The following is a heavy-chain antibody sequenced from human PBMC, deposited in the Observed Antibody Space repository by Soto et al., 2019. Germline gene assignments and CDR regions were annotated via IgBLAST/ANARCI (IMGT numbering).Heavy chain of an antibody. CDR1: GGSISSGGYY. CDR3: ARMAVTYYYYDMDV. CDR2: IHYSGTT. D-gene: IGHD6-19*01. Sequence: QVQLQESGPGLVKPSQTLSLTCTVSGGSISSGGYYWSWIRQHPGKGLEWIGYIHYSGTTYYNPSLKSRLTMSVDSSTNQFSLKVYSVTAADTAIYYCARMAVTYYYYDMDVWGQGTTVTVSS. V-gene: IGHV4-31*03. J-gene: IGHJ6*02.